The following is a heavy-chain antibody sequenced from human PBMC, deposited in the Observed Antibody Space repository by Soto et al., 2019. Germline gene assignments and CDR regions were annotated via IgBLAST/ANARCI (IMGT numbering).Heavy chain of an antibody. J-gene: IGHJ4*02. V-gene: IGHV3-53*01. Sequence: PGGSLRLSCAASGFTVSSNYMSWVRQAPGKGLEWVSVIYSGGSTYYADSVKGRFTISRDNSKNTLYLQMNSLRAEDTAVYYCARVTEYYYDSSGYPYYFDYWGQGTLVTVSS. D-gene: IGHD3-22*01. CDR1: GFTVSSNY. CDR3: ARVTEYYYDSSGYPYYFDY. CDR2: IYSGGST.